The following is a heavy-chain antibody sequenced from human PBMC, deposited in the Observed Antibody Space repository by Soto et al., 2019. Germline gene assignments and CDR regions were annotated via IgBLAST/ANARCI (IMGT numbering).Heavy chain of an antibody. J-gene: IGHJ6*02. CDR3: AREVRFWSGYLHYYYYGMDV. CDR2: ISAYNGNT. D-gene: IGHD3-3*01. V-gene: IGHV1-18*04. CDR1: GYTFTSYG. Sequence: ASVKVSCKASGYTFTSYGISWVRQAPGQGLEWMGWISAYNGNTNYAQKLQGRVTMTTDTSTSTAYMELRSLRSDDTAVYYCAREVRFWSGYLHYYYYGMDVWGQGTTVTVSS.